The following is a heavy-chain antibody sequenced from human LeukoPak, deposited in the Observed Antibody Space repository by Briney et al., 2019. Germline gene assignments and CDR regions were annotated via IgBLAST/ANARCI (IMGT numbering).Heavy chain of an antibody. D-gene: IGHD3-9*01. CDR1: GFTFSSYA. Sequence: GGSLRLPCAASGFTFSSYAMSWVRQAPGKGLEWVSAISGSGGSTYYADSVKGRFTISRDNARNALYLQMNSLRVEDTAMYYCARDTGCITDWFLADFDYWGQGTLVTVSS. V-gene: IGHV3-23*01. CDR3: ARDTGCITDWFLADFDY. J-gene: IGHJ4*02. CDR2: ISGSGGST.